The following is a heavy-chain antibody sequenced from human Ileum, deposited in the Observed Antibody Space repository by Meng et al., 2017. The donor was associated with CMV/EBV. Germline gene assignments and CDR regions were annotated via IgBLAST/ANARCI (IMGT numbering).Heavy chain of an antibody. CDR3: ARESLQLQGTVDY. CDR1: GFTFSTHP. CDR2: ISPGGSDK. D-gene: IGHD4-11*01. J-gene: IGHJ4*02. V-gene: IGHV3-30-3*01. Sequence: HVQLVESGGGVVQPGRVLRLSCAASGFTFSTHPMHWVRQSPGKGLEWVTVISPGGSDKYYADSVRGRFTFARDNSKNTLYLQMNSLRVEDSAVYYCARESLQLQGTVDYWGQGTLVTVSS.